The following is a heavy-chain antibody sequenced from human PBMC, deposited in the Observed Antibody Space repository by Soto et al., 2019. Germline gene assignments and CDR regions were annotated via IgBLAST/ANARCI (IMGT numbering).Heavy chain of an antibody. V-gene: IGHV1-69*01. Sequence: QVQLVQSGAEVKKPGSSVKVSCKASGGTFSSYAISWVRQAPGQGLEWMGGIIPIFGTANYAQKFQGRVTITAEESPGPAYMELSSLRSEDTAVYYCARDGCSSTSCYTDYYYGMDVWGQWATVTVSS. CDR1: GGTFSSYA. CDR2: IIPIFGTA. J-gene: IGHJ6*02. CDR3: ARDGCSSTSCYTDYYYGMDV. D-gene: IGHD2-2*02.